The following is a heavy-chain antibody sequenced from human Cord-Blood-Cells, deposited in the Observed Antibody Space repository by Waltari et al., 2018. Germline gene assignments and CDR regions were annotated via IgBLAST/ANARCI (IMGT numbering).Heavy chain of an antibody. Sequence: EVQLVESGGGLVQPGGSLRLSCAASGFTFSSYWMSWVRQAPGKGVEWVANIKQDGSEKYYVDSVKGRFTISRDNAKNSLYLQMNSLRAEDTAVYYCARVIYWGMRAFDIWGQGTMVTVSS. CDR2: IKQDGSEK. V-gene: IGHV3-7*01. D-gene: IGHD3-16*01. CDR1: GFTFSSYW. CDR3: ARVIYWGMRAFDI. J-gene: IGHJ3*02.